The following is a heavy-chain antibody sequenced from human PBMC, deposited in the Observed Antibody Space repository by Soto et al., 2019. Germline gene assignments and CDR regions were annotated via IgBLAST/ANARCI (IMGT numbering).Heavy chain of an antibody. V-gene: IGHV4-30-4*01. CDR3: AREIMPLTNDWYFDL. CDR2: IFDSGST. Sequence: SETLSLTCTVSGGYISGVVHSCSWIRQPPGKGLEWIGHIFDSGSTYYNPSLKSRLTISVDTSKNQFSLRLSSVTAADTAVYYCAREIMPLTNDWYFDLWGRGTLVTVS. CDR1: GGYISGVVHS. J-gene: IGHJ2*01. D-gene: IGHD2-8*01.